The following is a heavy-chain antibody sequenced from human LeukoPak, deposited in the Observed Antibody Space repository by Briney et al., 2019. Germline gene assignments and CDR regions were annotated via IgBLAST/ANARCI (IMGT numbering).Heavy chain of an antibody. Sequence: EASVKVSCKVSGYTLTELSMHWVRQAPGKGLEWMGGFDPEDGETIYAQKFQGRVTMTEDTSTDTAYMELSSLRSEDTAVYYCATVAFIFAGGRLAGYSSTNGIFGVNWFDPWAREPWSPSPQ. J-gene: IGHJ5*02. D-gene: IGHD6-13*01. V-gene: IGHV1-24*01. CDR1: GYTLTELS. CDR3: ATVAFIFAGGRLAGYSSTNGIFGVNWFDP. CDR2: FDPEDGET.